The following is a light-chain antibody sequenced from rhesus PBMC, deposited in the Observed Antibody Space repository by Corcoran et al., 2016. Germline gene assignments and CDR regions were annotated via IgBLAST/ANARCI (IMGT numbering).Light chain of an antibody. CDR1: QGISSY. CDR2: AAS. J-gene: IGKJ1*01. Sequence: DIQMTQSPSSLSASVGDRVTITCRASQGISSYLAWYQQNPGKAPKLLIYAASPLQSGVPSRFSGRGSGTDFTLPISSLQPEDFATYYCQQHNSYPRTFGQGTKVEIK. V-gene: IGKV1-25*01. CDR3: QQHNSYPRT.